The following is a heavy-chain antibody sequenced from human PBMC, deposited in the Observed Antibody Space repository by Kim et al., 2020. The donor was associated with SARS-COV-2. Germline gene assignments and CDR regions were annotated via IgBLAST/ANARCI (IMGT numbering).Heavy chain of an antibody. V-gene: IGHV3-33*06. J-gene: IGHJ3*02. Sequence: GGSLRLSCAASGFTFSSYGMHWVRQAPGKGLEWVAVIWYDGSNKYYADSVKGRFTISRDNSKNTLYLQMNSLRAEDTAVYYCAKSTVTTHDAFDIWVQGPMVTVPS. CDR2: IWYDGSNK. CDR1: GFTFSSYG. CDR3: AKSTVTTHDAFDI. D-gene: IGHD4-17*01.